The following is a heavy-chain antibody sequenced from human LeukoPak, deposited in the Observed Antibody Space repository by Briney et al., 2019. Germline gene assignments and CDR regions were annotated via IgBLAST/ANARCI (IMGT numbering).Heavy chain of an antibody. CDR2: IYYSGST. V-gene: IGHV4-59*01. CDR1: GGSISSYY. Sequence: ASETLSLTCTVSGGSISSYYWSWIRQPPGKGLEWIGHIYYSGSTNYNPSLKSRVTISVDTSKSQFSLKLTSVTAADTAVYYCASSKLDPRYFDYWGQGTLVTVSS. CDR3: ASSKLDPRYFDY. J-gene: IGHJ4*02. D-gene: IGHD1-1*01.